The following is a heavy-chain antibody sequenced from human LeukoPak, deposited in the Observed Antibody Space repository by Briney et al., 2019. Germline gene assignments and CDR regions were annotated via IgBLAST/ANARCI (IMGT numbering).Heavy chain of an antibody. Sequence: GGSLRLSCSASGFTFNYHAMNWGRQAPGKGLEWVSAISGSGGSTYYADSVKGRFTFSRDNTKNTLYLQMNSLRAEDTAVYYCAKDRVGRSFDYWGQGTLVTVSS. CDR1: GFTFNYHA. V-gene: IGHV3-23*01. CDR3: AKDRVGRSFDY. CDR2: ISGSGGST. D-gene: IGHD2-15*01. J-gene: IGHJ4*02.